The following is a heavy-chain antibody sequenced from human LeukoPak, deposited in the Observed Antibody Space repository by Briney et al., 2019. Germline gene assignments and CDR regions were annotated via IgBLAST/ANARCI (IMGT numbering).Heavy chain of an antibody. CDR1: GNYW. CDR3: ARGGRYYSSSWYNWFDP. Sequence: PGGSLRLSCAASGNYWMHWVRQAPGKGLVWVSHINSDGSWTGYADSVKGRFTISRDNAKNSLYLQMNSLRAEDTALYYCARGGRYYSSSWYNWFDPWGQGTLVTVSS. V-gene: IGHV3-74*01. CDR2: INSDGSWT. J-gene: IGHJ5*02. D-gene: IGHD6-13*01.